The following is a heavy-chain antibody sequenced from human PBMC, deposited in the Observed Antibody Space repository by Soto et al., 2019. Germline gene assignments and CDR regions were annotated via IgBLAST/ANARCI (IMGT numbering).Heavy chain of an antibody. Sequence: QVQLVQSGAEVKEPGASVKVSCKASGYTFSNYEIHWVRQATGQGLEWMGWMNPNNGNTGYAQKFQDRLSMTRNTSITTAYMELSSLRSEDTAVYYCTRNGGGLGVWGQGTLVTVSS. CDR2: MNPNNGNT. J-gene: IGHJ4*02. CDR1: GYTFSNYE. CDR3: TRNGGGLGV. D-gene: IGHD3-16*01. V-gene: IGHV1-8*01.